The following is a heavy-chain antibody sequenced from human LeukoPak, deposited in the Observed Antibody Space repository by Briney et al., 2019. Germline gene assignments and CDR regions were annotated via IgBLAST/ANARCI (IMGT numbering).Heavy chain of an antibody. D-gene: IGHD2-15*01. CDR3: ARAAEVSPSYGMDV. CDR1: GFLFRDAA. J-gene: IGHJ6*02. V-gene: IGHV3-23*01. Sequence: GSLRLSCAASGFLFRDAAMTWVRPAPGKGLEWVSLIASSGLNTYYADSVRGRFTISRDNSKNTLSLQMNSLRAEDTAVYYCARAAEVSPSYGMDVWGQGTTVTVSS. CDR2: IASSGLNT.